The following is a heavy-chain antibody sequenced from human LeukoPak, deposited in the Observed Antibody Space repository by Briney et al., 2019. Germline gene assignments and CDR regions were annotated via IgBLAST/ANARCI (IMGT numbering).Heavy chain of an antibody. CDR1: GFIFRDYS. J-gene: IGHJ4*02. Sequence: PGGSLRPSCVASGFIFRDYSMNWVRQAPGKGLEWLSYIVMDIGNTKYADSVKGRFTISGDNAKNSLYLQMNSLRAEDTGVYYCASFLLYYDILTGEESFFDYWGQGTLVTVSS. CDR2: IVMDIGNT. D-gene: IGHD3-9*01. V-gene: IGHV3-48*04. CDR3: ASFLLYYDILTGEESFFDY.